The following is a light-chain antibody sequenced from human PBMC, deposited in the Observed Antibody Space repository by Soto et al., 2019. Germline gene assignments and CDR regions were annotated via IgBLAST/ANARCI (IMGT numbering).Light chain of an antibody. CDR2: WAS. Sequence: DIHMTQSPATLSASVGDRVTITCRASQSISTWLAWYQQKPGKAPKLLIYWASSLESGAPSRFSGSGSGTEFTLTISSLQPDDFATSYCQHYTTYSGTFGPGTKVDIK. V-gene: IGKV1-5*03. CDR3: QHYTTYSGT. CDR1: QSISTW. J-gene: IGKJ3*01.